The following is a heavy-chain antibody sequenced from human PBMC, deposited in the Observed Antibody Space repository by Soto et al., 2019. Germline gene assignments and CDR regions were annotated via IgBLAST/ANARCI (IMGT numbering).Heavy chain of an antibody. CDR3: ARDRDYFPFDYYYGMDV. J-gene: IGHJ6*02. CDR2: ISAYNGNT. Sequence: ASVKVSCKASGYTFTSYGISWVRQAPGQGLEWMGWISAYNGNTNYAQKLQGRVTMTTDTSTSTAYMELRSLRSDDTAVYYCARDRDYFPFDYYYGMDVWGQGTTVTVSS. CDR1: GYTFTSYG. V-gene: IGHV1-18*01. D-gene: IGHD3-10*01.